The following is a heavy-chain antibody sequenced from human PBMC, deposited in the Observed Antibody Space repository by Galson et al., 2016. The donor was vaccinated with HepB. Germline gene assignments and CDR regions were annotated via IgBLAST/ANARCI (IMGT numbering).Heavy chain of an antibody. J-gene: IGHJ2*01. CDR3: ARRPGGSYFNWFFDL. V-gene: IGHV5-51*01. Sequence: QMPGKGLEWMGNIYPDDSDTRYSPSFQGHVIISGDKSIGTAYLQWSSLKASDTAIYYCARRPGGSYFNWFFDLWGPGTLVTVSS. D-gene: IGHD1-26*01. CDR2: IYPDDSDT.